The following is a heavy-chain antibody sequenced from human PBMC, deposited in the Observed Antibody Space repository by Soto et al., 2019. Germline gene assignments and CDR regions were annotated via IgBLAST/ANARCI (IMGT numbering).Heavy chain of an antibody. CDR3: ARVSAAGTRWFDS. CDR1: GASISSGGFY. J-gene: IGHJ5*01. Sequence: QVQLQESGPGLVQPSQTLSLTCTVSGASISSGGFYWSWIRQFPGKGLEWIGYIDYRGRTFYNPSPQGRATISRDTSKSQFSLNVNSVTAADTAVFYCARVSAAGTRWFDSWGQGTLVTVSS. CDR2: IDYRGRT. D-gene: IGHD6-13*01. V-gene: IGHV4-31*03.